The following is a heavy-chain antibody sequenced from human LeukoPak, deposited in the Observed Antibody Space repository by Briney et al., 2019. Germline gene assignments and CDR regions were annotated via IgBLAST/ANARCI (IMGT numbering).Heavy chain of an antibody. CDR3: AKDGDSSGYSTY. CDR2: IRGSDGTT. Sequence: GGSLRLSCVASGFTFSDYAMSWVRQAPGKGLEWVSAIRGSDGTTYYADSVKGRFTISRDNSKNTLYLQMNSLRVEDTAVYYCAKDGDSSGYSTYWGQGTLVTVSS. CDR1: GFTFSDYA. V-gene: IGHV3-23*01. D-gene: IGHD3-22*01. J-gene: IGHJ4*02.